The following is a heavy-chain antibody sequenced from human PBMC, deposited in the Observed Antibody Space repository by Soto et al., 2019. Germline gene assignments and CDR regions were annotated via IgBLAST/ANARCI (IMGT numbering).Heavy chain of an antibody. V-gene: IGHV1-69*13. CDR2: IIPIFGTA. CDR1: GGTFSSYA. D-gene: IGHD2-15*01. Sequence: GASVKVSCKASGGTFSSYAISWVRQAPGQGLEWMGGIIPIFGTANYAQKFQGRVTITADESTSTAYMELSSLRSEDTAVYYCARSVVVAATRSYFWFDPWGQGTLVTVSS. CDR3: ARSVVVAATRSYFWFDP. J-gene: IGHJ5*02.